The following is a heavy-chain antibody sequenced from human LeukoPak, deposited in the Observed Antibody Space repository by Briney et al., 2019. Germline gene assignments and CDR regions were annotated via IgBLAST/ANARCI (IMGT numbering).Heavy chain of an antibody. CDR3: ARGNGGKLFDY. J-gene: IGHJ4*02. V-gene: IGHV4-34*01. Sequence: PSETLSLTCGVYGGSISGYYWSWIRQPPGKGLEWIGEINHSGSTNYNPSLKSRVTISVDTSKNQFSLKLSSVTAADTAVYYCARGNGGKLFDYWGQGTLVTVSS. CDR2: INHSGST. CDR1: GGSISGYY. D-gene: IGHD7-27*01.